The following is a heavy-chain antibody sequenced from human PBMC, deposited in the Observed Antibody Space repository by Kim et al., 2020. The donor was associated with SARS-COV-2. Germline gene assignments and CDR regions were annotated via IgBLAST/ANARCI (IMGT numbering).Heavy chain of an antibody. J-gene: IGHJ3*02. CDR3: AKGWITMIVVAVGVPDAFDI. D-gene: IGHD3-22*01. V-gene: IGHV3-23*01. Sequence: GGSLRLSCAASGFTFSSYAMSWVRQAPGKGLEWVSAISGSGGSTYYADSVKGRFTISRDNSKNTLYLQMNSLRAEDTAVYYCAKGWITMIVVAVGVPDAFDIWGQGTMVTVSS. CDR1: GFTFSSYA. CDR2: ISGSGGST.